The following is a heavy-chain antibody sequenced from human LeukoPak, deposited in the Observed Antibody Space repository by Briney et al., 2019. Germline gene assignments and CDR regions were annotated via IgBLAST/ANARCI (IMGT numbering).Heavy chain of an antibody. Sequence: PSETLSLTCAVSGYSISSGYYWGWIRQPPGKGLEWIGSIYHSGSTYYNPSLKSRVTISVDTSKNQFSLKLSSVTAADTAVYYCARPRIKYDFWSGYQYYYYYYYMDVWGKGTTVTVSS. CDR2: IYHSGST. D-gene: IGHD3-3*01. CDR1: GYSISSGYY. V-gene: IGHV4-38-2*01. J-gene: IGHJ6*03. CDR3: ARPRIKYDFWSGYQYYYYYYYMDV.